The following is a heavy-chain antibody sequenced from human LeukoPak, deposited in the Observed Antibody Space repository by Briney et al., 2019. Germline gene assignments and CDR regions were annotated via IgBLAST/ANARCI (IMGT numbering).Heavy chain of an antibody. V-gene: IGHV3-7*01. Sequence: PGGSLRLSCAASGFTFSSYWMSWVRQAPGKGLEWAANIKQDGSEKYYVDSVKGRFTISRDNAKNSLYLQMNSLRAEDTAVYYCARDSPLAVADWFDPWGQGTLVTVSS. CDR3: ARDSPLAVADWFDP. D-gene: IGHD6-19*01. J-gene: IGHJ5*02. CDR1: GFTFSSYW. CDR2: IKQDGSEK.